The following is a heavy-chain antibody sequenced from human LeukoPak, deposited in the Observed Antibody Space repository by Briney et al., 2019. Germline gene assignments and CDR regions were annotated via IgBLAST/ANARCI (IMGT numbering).Heavy chain of an antibody. V-gene: IGHV4-59*12. Sequence: PSETPSLTYTVSGGSISSYYWSWIRQPPAKGLEWIGYIYYSWSTNYNPSLKGRVTISVDTPKNQFPLKLSPVTAADPAVYYRARAPRGGMVTQFDYWGQGTLVTVSS. CDR3: ARAPRGGMVTQFDY. D-gene: IGHD2-21*02. J-gene: IGHJ4*02. CDR1: GGSISSYY. CDR2: IYYSWST.